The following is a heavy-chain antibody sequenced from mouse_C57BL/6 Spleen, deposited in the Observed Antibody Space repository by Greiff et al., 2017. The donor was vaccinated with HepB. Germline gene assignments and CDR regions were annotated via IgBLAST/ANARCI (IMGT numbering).Heavy chain of an antibody. J-gene: IGHJ2*01. CDR1: GYTFTDYY. V-gene: IGHV1-26*01. D-gene: IGHD1-1*01. CDR2: INPNNGGT. CDR3: ARRPGRDFDY. Sequence: EVQLQQSGPELVKPGASVKISCKASGYTFTDYYMNWVKQSHGKSLEWIGDINPNNGGTSYNQKFKGKATLTVDKSSSTAYMELRSLTPEDSAVYYCARRPGRDFDYWGQGTTLTVSS.